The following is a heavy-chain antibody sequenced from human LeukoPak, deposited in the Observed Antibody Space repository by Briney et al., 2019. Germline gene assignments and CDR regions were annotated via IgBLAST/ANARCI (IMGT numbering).Heavy chain of an antibody. V-gene: IGHV3-30*01. Sequence: GGSLRLSCGASGFTFSSYAMHWVRQAPGQGLEWVAVISYDGSNKYYADSVKGRFTISRDNSKNTLYLQMNSLRAEDTAVYYCARGDYGDSNFDYWGQGTLVTVSS. CDR1: GFTFSSYA. J-gene: IGHJ4*02. D-gene: IGHD4-17*01. CDR3: ARGDYGDSNFDY. CDR2: ISYDGSNK.